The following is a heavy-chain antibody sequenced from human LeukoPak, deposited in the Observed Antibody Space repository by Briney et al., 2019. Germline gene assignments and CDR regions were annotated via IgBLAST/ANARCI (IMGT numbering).Heavy chain of an antibody. V-gene: IGHV3-48*01. CDR3: ARDASWASDH. CDR1: GFTFSAHG. D-gene: IGHD6-6*01. Sequence: PGGSLRLSCAASGFTFSAHGMNWVRQAPGEGLEWLSHINAGSDSRFYADSVRGRFTISRDNANNLVFLQMHSLRAGDTGVYYCARDASWASDHWGQRTLVTVSS. CDR2: INAGSDSR. J-gene: IGHJ4*02.